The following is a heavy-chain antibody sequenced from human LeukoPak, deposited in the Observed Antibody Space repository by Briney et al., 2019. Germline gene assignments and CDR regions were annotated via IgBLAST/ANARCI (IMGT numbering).Heavy chain of an antibody. Sequence: PGGSLRLSCAASGFTFSSYAVSWVRQAPGKGLEWVAGISDTGGRTNYADSVKGRFTISRDNPKNTLYLQMNSLRAEDTAVYFCARRGVLIRVILVGFHKEAYYFDSWGRGALVTVSS. CDR2: ISDTGGRT. V-gene: IGHV3-23*01. D-gene: IGHD3-22*01. J-gene: IGHJ4*02. CDR1: GFTFSSYA. CDR3: ARRGVLIRVILVGFHKEAYYFDS.